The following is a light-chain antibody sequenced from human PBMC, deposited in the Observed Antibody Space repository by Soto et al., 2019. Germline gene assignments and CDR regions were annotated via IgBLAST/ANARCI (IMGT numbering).Light chain of an antibody. CDR2: GNS. J-gene: IGLJ2*01. CDR3: QSYDSSLSGSSVV. CDR1: SSNIGAGYD. V-gene: IGLV1-40*01. Sequence: QSVLTQPPSVSGAPGQRVTISCTGSSSNIGAGYDVHWYQQLPGTAPKLLIYGNSNRPSGVPDRFSGSKSGTSASLAITGLQAEDEADYDCQSYDSSLSGSSVVFGGGTKLTVL.